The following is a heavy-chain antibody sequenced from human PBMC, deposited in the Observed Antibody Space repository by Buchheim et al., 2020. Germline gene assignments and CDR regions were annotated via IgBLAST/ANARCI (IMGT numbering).Heavy chain of an antibody. V-gene: IGHV4-39*01. CDR2: IYYSGST. D-gene: IGHD3-3*01. Sequence: LQLQESGPGLVKPSETLSLTCTVSGGSISSSSYYWGWIRQPPGKGLEWIGSIYYSGSTSYNPSLKSRVTISVDTSKNQFSLKLSSVNAADTAVYYCARLGDFWSGYSPNDEYYYYYGMDVWGQGTT. J-gene: IGHJ6*02. CDR1: GGSISSSSYY. CDR3: ARLGDFWSGYSPNDEYYYYYGMDV.